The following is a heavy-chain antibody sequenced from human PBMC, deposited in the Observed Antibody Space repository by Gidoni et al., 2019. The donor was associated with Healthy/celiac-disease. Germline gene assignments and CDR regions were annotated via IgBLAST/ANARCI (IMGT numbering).Heavy chain of an antibody. CDR2: ISYEGSNK. CDR3: ANCKGPIQIWFLWY. CDR1: AFTFSSYG. J-gene: IGHJ4*02. V-gene: IGHV3-30*18. Sequence: QVQLVESGGGVVQPGRSLRLSCSASAFTFSSYGMHGVRQAPGKGLEWVAVISYEGSNKYYADSVKGRFTISRDNSKNTLYLQMNSLRAEDTAVYYCANCKGPIQIWFLWYWGQGTLVTVSS. D-gene: IGHD5-18*01.